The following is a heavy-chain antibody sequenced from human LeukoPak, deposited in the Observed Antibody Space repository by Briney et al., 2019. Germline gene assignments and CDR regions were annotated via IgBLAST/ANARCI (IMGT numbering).Heavy chain of an antibody. V-gene: IGHV3-23*01. Sequence: PGGSLRLSCAASGFTFSSYAMSWVRQAPGKGLEWVSAISGSGGSTYYADPVKGRFTISRDNSKNTLYLQMNSLRAEDTAVYYCAKRPYGSGSYYSHYGMDVWGQGTTVTVSS. J-gene: IGHJ6*02. D-gene: IGHD3-10*01. CDR3: AKRPYGSGSYYSHYGMDV. CDR1: GFTFSSYA. CDR2: ISGSGGST.